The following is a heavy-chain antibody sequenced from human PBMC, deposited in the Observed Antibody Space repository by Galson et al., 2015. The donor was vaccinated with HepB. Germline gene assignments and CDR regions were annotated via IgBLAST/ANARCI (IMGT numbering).Heavy chain of an antibody. CDR3: AREARTTSADYYYGMDV. V-gene: IGHV1-3*01. J-gene: IGHJ6*02. Sequence: SVKVSCKASGYTFTSYAMHWVRQAPGQRLEWMGWINAGNGNTKYSQKFQGRVTITRDTSASTAYMELSSLRSEDTAVYYCAREARTTSADYYYGMDVWGQGTTVTVSS. CDR1: GYTFTSYA. CDR2: INAGNGNT. D-gene: IGHD1-1*01.